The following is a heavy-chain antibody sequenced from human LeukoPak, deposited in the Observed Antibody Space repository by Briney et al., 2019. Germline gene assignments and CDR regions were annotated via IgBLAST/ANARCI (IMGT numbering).Heavy chain of an antibody. V-gene: IGHV3-30*04. CDR3: AKDSGWFGELFLDY. CDR1: GFTFSSSA. J-gene: IGHJ4*02. CDR2: ISYDGSNK. Sequence: QSGGSLRLSCAASGFTFSSSAMHWVRQAPGKGLEWVAAISYDGSNKYYADSVKGRFTISRDNSKNTLYLHMNSLRAEDTAVYYCAKDSGWFGELFLDYWGQGTLVTVSS. D-gene: IGHD3-10*01.